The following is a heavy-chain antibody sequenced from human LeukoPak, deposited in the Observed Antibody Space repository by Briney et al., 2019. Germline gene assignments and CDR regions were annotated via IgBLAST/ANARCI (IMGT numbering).Heavy chain of an antibody. CDR3: ARDRDSSGRAGVDY. J-gene: IGHJ4*02. CDR2: ISYDGSNK. V-gene: IGHV3-30*04. Sequence: PGGSLRLSCAASGFTFSSYAMHWVRQAPGKGLEWVAVISYDGSNKYYADSVKGRFTISRDNSKNTLYLQMNSLRAEDTAVYYCARDRDSSGRAGVDYWGQGTLVTVSS. CDR1: GFTFSSYA. D-gene: IGHD6-19*01.